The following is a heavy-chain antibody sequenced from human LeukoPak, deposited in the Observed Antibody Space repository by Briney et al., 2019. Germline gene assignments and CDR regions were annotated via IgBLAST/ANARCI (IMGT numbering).Heavy chain of an antibody. CDR1: GFTFSSFE. D-gene: IGHD1-26*01. V-gene: IGHV3-48*03. Sequence: GGSLRLCCAASGFTFSSFEMNWVRQAPGKGLEWVSYITSSASTIYYAESVKGRFTISRDNAKNSLFLQMNSLRAEDTAVYYCARKVLSGSRYFDYWGQGALVTVSS. J-gene: IGHJ4*02. CDR2: ITSSASTI. CDR3: ARKVLSGSRYFDY.